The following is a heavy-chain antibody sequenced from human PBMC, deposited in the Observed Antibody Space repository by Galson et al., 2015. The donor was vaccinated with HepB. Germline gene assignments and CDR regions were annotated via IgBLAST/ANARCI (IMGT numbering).Heavy chain of an antibody. V-gene: IGHV1-2*02. Sequence: SVKVSCKASGYTFTGYYMHWVRQAPGQGLEWMGWINPNSGGTNYAQKFQGRVTMTRDTSISTAYMELSRLRSDDTAVYYCARHRPESYYYYMDVWGKGTTVTVSS. CDR3: ARHRPESYYYYMDV. CDR1: GYTFTGYY. CDR2: INPNSGGT. J-gene: IGHJ6*03.